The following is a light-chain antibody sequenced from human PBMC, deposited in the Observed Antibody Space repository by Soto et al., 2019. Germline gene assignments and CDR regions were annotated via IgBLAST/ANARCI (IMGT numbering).Light chain of an antibody. J-gene: IGKJ1*01. CDR3: QHYMSYS. Sequence: DIQMTQSPSTLSGSVGDRVTITCRASQTISSWLAWYQQKPGKAPKLLIYKASTLKSGVPSRFSGSGSGTEFTLTISSLQPDDFATYYCQHYMSYSFGKGTKVDIK. V-gene: IGKV1-5*03. CDR1: QTISSW. CDR2: KAS.